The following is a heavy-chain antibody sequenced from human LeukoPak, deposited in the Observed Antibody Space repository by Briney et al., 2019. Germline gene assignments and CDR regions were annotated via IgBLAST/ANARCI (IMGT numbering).Heavy chain of an antibody. J-gene: IGHJ4*02. CDR1: GGTFSSYA. Sequence: GASVKVSCKASGGTFSSYAISWVRQAPGQGLEWMGRIIPILGIANYAQKFQGGVTITADKSTSTAYMELSSLRSEDTAVYYCARGRMATVGRFGYWGQGTLVTVSS. CDR3: ARGRMATVGRFGY. V-gene: IGHV1-69*04. D-gene: IGHD5-24*01. CDR2: IIPILGIA.